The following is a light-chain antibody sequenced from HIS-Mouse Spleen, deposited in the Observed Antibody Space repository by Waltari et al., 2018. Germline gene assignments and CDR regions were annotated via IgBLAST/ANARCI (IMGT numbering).Light chain of an antibody. CDR1: SGSIASNY. Sequence: NFMLTQPHSVSESPGKTVTISCTRSSGSIASNYVQWYQQRPGSAPTTVSDGDNEGPAGVPDRFSGSIDSSSNSASLTISGLKTEDEADYYCQSYDSSNWVFGGGTKLTVL. CDR2: GDN. V-gene: IGLV6-57*04. CDR3: QSYDSSNWV. J-gene: IGLJ3*02.